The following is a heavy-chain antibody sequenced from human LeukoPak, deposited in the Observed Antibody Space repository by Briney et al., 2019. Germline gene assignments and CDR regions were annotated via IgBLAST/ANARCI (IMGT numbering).Heavy chain of an antibody. J-gene: IGHJ4*02. CDR2: ISAYNGNT. CDR1: GYTFTSYG. CDR3: ARGYCSGGSCYPFDY. Sequence: ASVKVSCKASGYTFTSYGISWVRQAPGQGVEWMGRISAYNGNTNYAQKLQGRVTMTTDTSTSTAYMELRSLRSDDTAVYYCARGYCSGGSCYPFDYWGQGTLVTVSS. D-gene: IGHD2-15*01. V-gene: IGHV1-18*01.